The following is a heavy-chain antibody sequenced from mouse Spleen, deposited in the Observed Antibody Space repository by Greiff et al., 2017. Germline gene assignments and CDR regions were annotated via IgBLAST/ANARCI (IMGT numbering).Heavy chain of an antibody. CDR3: ARGGHWDY. V-gene: IGHV5-17*01. CDR2: ISSGSSTI. CDR1: GFTFSDYG. J-gene: IGHJ2*01. Sequence: EVQLVESGGGLVKPGGSLKLSCAASGFTFSDYGMHCVRQAPEKGLEWVAYISSGSSTIYYADTVKGRFTISRDIAKNTLFLQMTSLRSEDTAMYYCARGGHWDYWGQGTTLTVSS. D-gene: IGHD3-1*01.